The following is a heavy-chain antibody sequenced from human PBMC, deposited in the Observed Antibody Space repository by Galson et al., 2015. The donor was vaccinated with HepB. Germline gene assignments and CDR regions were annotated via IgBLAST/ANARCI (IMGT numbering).Heavy chain of an antibody. Sequence: SLRLSCAASGFTFSSYAMHWVRQAPGKGLEYVSAISSNGGSTYYADSVKGRFTISRDNSKNTLYLQMSSLRAEDTAVYYCVKSAIVVGPFDYWGQGTLVTVSS. J-gene: IGHJ4*02. V-gene: IGHV3-64D*06. CDR3: VKSAIVVGPFDY. D-gene: IGHD2-21*01. CDR1: GFTFSSYA. CDR2: ISSNGGST.